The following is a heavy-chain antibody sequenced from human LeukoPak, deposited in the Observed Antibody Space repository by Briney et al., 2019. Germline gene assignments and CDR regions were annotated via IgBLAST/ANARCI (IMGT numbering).Heavy chain of an antibody. V-gene: IGHV4-34*01. Sequence: SDTLSLTCAAYGGSFSGFYWSWIRHVPAKGLEWIGEINYTGSTSYNPSLTSRVTISVDTSKNKFSLTLSSVTAADTAVYYCARGGEGELSLWTFDYWGQGTLVTVCS. D-gene: IGHD3-16*02. CDR3: ARGGEGELSLWTFDY. CDR2: INYTGST. CDR1: GGSFSGFY. J-gene: IGHJ4*02.